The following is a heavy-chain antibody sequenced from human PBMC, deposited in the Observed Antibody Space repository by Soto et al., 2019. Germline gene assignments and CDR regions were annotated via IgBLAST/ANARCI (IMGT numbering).Heavy chain of an antibody. Sequence: EVQLLESGGGLVQPGGSLRLSCAASGFTFSSYAMTWVRQAPGKGLEWVSTISRSGDSTYYRDSVKGRFTISRDNSKNTVYLQMKSLRAEDTAGYYCAKTDKFNPQSSGWANRFDYGGQGTLVTVSS. CDR2: ISRSGDST. V-gene: IGHV3-23*01. J-gene: IGHJ4*02. CDR1: GFTFSSYA. CDR3: AKTDKFNPQSSGWANRFDY. D-gene: IGHD6-19*01.